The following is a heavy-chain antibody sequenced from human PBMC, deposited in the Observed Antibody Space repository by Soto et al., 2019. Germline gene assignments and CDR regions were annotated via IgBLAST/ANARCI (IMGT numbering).Heavy chain of an antibody. D-gene: IGHD3-3*01. V-gene: IGHV3-30*18. Sequence: GGSLRLSCAVSGFVFSSYDMHWVRQAPGKGLEWVAVISNDGSNKDYAGSVKGRFTISRDNSKITLYLQMNGLRAEDTAVYYCAKGKTIFGVVVVSEYWGQGXLVTVYS. CDR2: ISNDGSNK. J-gene: IGHJ4*01. CDR1: GFVFSSYD. CDR3: AKGKTIFGVVVVSEY.